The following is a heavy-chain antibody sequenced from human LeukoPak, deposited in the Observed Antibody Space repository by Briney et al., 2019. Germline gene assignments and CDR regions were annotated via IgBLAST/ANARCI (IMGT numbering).Heavy chain of an antibody. CDR1: GFSFKDAW. J-gene: IGHJ4*02. Sequence: GGSLRLSCAASGFSFKDAWMSWVRQAPGKGLEWVGRVRSKAKSYATAYAASVKGRITISRDDSENTAYLQVNSLKTEDTAVYYCSRLVEDTLTYPRGDWGQGTLVTVSS. CDR2: VRSKAKSYAT. CDR3: SRLVEDTLTYPRGD. V-gene: IGHV3-73*01. D-gene: IGHD3-16*01.